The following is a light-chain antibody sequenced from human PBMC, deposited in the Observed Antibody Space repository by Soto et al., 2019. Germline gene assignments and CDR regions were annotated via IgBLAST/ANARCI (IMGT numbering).Light chain of an antibody. CDR1: QTIRRW. V-gene: IGKV1-5*01. CDR2: DAS. Sequence: DIEMTQSPSTLSASVGDRVTITCRASQTIRRWLAWYQQRPGKAPKVLIYDASTFESGVPARFSGSGSETEFTLTSSSLQTEDSATYYSQHHMSDPWTFGQGTKVEIK. CDR3: QHHMSDPWT. J-gene: IGKJ1*01.